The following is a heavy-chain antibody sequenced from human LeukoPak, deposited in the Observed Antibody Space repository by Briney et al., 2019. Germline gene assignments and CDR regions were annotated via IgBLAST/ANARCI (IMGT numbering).Heavy chain of an antibody. D-gene: IGHD3-22*01. V-gene: IGHV3-48*01. J-gene: IGHJ5*02. Sequence: GGSLRLSCAASEFTFSSYAMNWVRQAPGKGLEWISYISSSSSTIYYADSVKGRFTISRDNAKNSLYLQLNSLRAEDTAVYYCARVLHKRNYDSSDYYGSWGQGTLVTVSS. CDR3: ARVLHKRNYDSSDYYGS. CDR2: ISSSSSTI. CDR1: EFTFSSYA.